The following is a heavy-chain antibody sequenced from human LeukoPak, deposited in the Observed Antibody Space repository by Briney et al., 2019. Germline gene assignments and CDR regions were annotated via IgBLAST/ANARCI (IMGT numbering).Heavy chain of an antibody. D-gene: IGHD2-15*01. J-gene: IGHJ4*02. CDR1: GFTFSGSA. V-gene: IGHV3-73*01. CDR3: TRQVVVVAATPFDY. CDR2: IRSKANSYAT. Sequence: GGSLRLSCAASGFTFSGSAMHWVRQASGKGLEWVGRIRSKANSYATAYAASVKGRFTISRDDSKNTAYLQMNSLKTEDTAVYYCTRQVVVVAATPFDYWGQGTLVTVSS.